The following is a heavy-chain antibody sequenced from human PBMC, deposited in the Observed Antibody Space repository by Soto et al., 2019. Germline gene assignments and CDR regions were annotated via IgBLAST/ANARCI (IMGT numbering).Heavy chain of an antibody. CDR2: INHSGST. V-gene: IGHV4-34*01. CDR1: GGSFSGYY. Sequence: PSEALALTCAFYGGSFSGYYWSWIRQPPGKGLEWIGEINHSGSTNYNPSLKSRVTISVDTSKNQFSLKLSSVTAADTAVYYCARTVGYCSSTSCYTGRSFYYYYGMDVWGQGTTVPVSS. CDR3: ARTVGYCSSTSCYTGRSFYYYYGMDV. J-gene: IGHJ6*02. D-gene: IGHD2-2*02.